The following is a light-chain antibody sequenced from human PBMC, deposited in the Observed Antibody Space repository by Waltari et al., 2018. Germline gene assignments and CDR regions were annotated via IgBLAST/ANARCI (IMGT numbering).Light chain of an antibody. CDR2: GVN. Sequence: QSAPTQPASVSGSPGQSLTIPCTGTSSAVGGYDFVSWHQQYPGKAPKVMIYGVNNRPSGVSNRFSGSKSGNTASLIISGLQADDEADYYCSSYTTSGTLVFGTGTKVTVL. CDR1: SSAVGGYDF. CDR3: SSYTTSGTLV. V-gene: IGLV2-14*01. J-gene: IGLJ1*01.